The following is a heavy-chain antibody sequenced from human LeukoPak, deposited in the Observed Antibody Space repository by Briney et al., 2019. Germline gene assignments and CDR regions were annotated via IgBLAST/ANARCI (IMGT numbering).Heavy chain of an antibody. CDR3: ARAPIRTAIDY. Sequence: GGSLRLSCAASGFTFSSYAMHWVRQAPGKGLEWVAVISYDGSNKYYADSVKGRFTISRDNSKNTLYLQMNSLRAEDTAVYYCARAPIRTAIDYWGQGTLVTVSS. V-gene: IGHV3-30*01. D-gene: IGHD5-18*01. J-gene: IGHJ4*02. CDR2: ISYDGSNK. CDR1: GFTFSSYA.